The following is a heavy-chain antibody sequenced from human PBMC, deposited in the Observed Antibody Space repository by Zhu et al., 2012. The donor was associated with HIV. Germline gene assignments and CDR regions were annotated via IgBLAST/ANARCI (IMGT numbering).Heavy chain of an antibody. Sequence: QVQLQQWGAGLLKPSETLSLTCAVYGGSFSGYNWMWIRQPPGKGLEWIGEIDHYGRTKYRPSLKRRVTISVDTPKGQFSLKMTAVTAADTAVYYCAEFGDSVDYWGPGTLVTVSS. V-gene: IGHV4-34*01. J-gene: IGHJ4*02. D-gene: IGHD3-10*01. CDR2: IDHYGRT. CDR1: GGSFSGYN. CDR3: AEFGDSVDY.